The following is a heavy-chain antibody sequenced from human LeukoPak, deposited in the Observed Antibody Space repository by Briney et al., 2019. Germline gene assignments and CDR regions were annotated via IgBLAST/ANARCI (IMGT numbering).Heavy chain of an antibody. V-gene: IGHV3-30*02. J-gene: IGHJ4*02. Sequence: PGGSLRLSCAASGFTFSSYGMHWVRQAPGKGLEWVAFIRYDGSNKYYADSVKGRFTISRDNAKNSLSLQMNSLRAEDTAVYYCARDHSSGSAIVYWGQGTLVTVSS. CDR3: ARDHSSGSAIVY. CDR2: IRYDGSNK. CDR1: GFTFSSYG. D-gene: IGHD6-19*01.